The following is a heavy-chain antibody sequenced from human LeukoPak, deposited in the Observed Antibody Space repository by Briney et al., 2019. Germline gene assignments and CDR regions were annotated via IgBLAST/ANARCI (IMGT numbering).Heavy chain of an antibody. CDR1: GYSFTNYW. CDR2: IYPGDSDT. V-gene: IGHV5-51*01. CDR3: ARAPTSLSKPYYFDY. Sequence: GESLKISCKGSGYSFTNYWIGWVRQMPGKGLEWMGIIYPGDSDTRYSPSLQGQVTISADRSISTAYLQWSSLKASDTAMFYCARAPTSLSKPYYFDYWGQGTLVTVSS. J-gene: IGHJ4*02.